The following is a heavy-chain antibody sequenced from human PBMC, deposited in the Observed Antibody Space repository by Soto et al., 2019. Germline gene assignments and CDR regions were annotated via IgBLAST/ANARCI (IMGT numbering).Heavy chain of an antibody. J-gene: IGHJ4*02. D-gene: IGHD3-22*01. V-gene: IGHV3-30-3*01. CDR3: ARGRYYDSSGSVVDY. CDR2: ISYDGSNK. Sequence: QVQLVESGGGVVQPGRSLRLSCAASGFTFSSYAMHWVRQAPGKGLEWVAVISYDGSNKYYADSVKGRFTISRDNSKNTLYLQMNSLRAEDTAVYYCARGRYYDSSGSVVDYWGQGTLVTVSS. CDR1: GFTFSSYA.